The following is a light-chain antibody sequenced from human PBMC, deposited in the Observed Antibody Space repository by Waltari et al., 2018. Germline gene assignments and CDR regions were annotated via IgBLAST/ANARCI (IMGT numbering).Light chain of an antibody. Sequence: SYELTQPPSVSVSPGQTARIPCSGDALTKQYAYWYQEKAGQAPGMVMFKDTERPSGSHGRFSGSSSGTTVTLAIGGVQAEDDADYYCQSAERSGTYMVFGGGTKVTVL. V-gene: IGLV3-25*03. CDR3: QSAERSGTYMV. CDR2: KDT. J-gene: IGLJ2*01. CDR1: ALTKQY.